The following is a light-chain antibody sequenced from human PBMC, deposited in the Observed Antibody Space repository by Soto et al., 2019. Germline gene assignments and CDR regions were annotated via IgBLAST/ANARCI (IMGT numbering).Light chain of an antibody. J-gene: IGKJ2*01. Sequence: EIVLTQSPGTLSLSPGERATLSCRASLSVSSSYLAWYQQKPGQAPRLLIYGASSRATGIPDRFSGSGSGTGFTLTISRLEPEDFAVYYCQQYGSSPYTFGQGTKLEIK. CDR3: QQYGSSPYT. CDR1: LSVSSSY. V-gene: IGKV3-20*01. CDR2: GAS.